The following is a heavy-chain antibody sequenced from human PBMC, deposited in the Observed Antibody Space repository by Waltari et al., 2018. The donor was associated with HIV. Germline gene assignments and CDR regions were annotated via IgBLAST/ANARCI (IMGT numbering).Heavy chain of an antibody. J-gene: IGHJ5*02. CDR1: GLQSSNEN. D-gene: IGHD1-26*01. CDR3: ASRLIGSGSEDAAT. Sequence: EVQLVEYGGGLVKPGGARSPDWTACGLQSSNENVNWGRQPPGKGLEGVPSISRNSNYKYNAGPMRGRITAKNDNANNGVYRKTDMRRAEETVVHYGASRLIGSGSEDAATWGQGTLVSVSS. CDR2: ISRNSNYK. V-gene: IGHV3-21*02.